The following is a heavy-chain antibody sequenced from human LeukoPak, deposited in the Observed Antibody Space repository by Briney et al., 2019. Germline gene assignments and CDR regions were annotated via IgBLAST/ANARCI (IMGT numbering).Heavy chain of an antibody. CDR1: GGSISSSSYY. V-gene: IGHV4-39*01. CDR3: ARRSTYYYDSSGSPDY. D-gene: IGHD3-22*01. J-gene: IGHJ4*02. CDR2: IYYSGST. Sequence: PSETLSRNCTVSGGSISSSSYYWGWIRQPPGKGLEWIGSIYYSGSTYYNPSLKSRVTISVDTSKNQFSLKLSSVTAADTAVYYCARRSTYYYDSSGSPDYWGQGTLVTVSS.